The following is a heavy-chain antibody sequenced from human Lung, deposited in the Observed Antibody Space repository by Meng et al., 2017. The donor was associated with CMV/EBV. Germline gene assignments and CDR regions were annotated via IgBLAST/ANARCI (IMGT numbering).Heavy chain of an antibody. CDR2: IHSSGST. V-gene: IGHV4-31*03. D-gene: IGHD3-10*01. Sequence: VQVQEPGPGLVNPLQTLSLTCTVSGGSISSGGYYWSWIRQHPGKGLEWIGYIHSSGSTYYNPSLRSRLTISVDTSKNQFSLKLSSVTAADTAVYYCARASYGSGSPLGESWFDPWGQGTLVTVSS. CDR3: ARASYGSGSPLGESWFDP. CDR1: GGSISSGGYY. J-gene: IGHJ5*02.